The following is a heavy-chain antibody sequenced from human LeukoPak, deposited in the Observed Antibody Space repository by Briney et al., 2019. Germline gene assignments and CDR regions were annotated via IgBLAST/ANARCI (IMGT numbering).Heavy chain of an antibody. V-gene: IGHV4-39*01. J-gene: IGHJ4*02. CDR1: GESISGFY. CDR3: ARHRPYGSGSYYIYYFDY. Sequence: KSSETLSLTCTVSGESISGFYWTWIRQPPRKGLEWMGRIYYSGSTYYHPSLKSRVTISVDTSKNQFSLKLSSVTAADTAVYYCARHRPYGSGSYYIYYFDYWGQGTLVTVSS. D-gene: IGHD3-10*01. CDR2: IYYSGST.